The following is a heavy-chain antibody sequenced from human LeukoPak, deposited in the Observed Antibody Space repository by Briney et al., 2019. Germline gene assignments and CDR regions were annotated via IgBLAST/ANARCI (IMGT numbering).Heavy chain of an antibody. CDR2: ISYDGSNK. CDR1: GFTFSSYG. CDR3: ANGRYSSGWYYFDY. D-gene: IGHD6-19*01. V-gene: IGHV3-30*18. Sequence: PGGSLRLSCAASGFTFSSYGMHWVRQAPGKGLEWVAVISYDGSNKYYADSVKGRFTISRGNSKNTLYLQMNSLRAEDTAVYYCANGRYSSGWYYFDYWGQGTLVTVSS. J-gene: IGHJ4*02.